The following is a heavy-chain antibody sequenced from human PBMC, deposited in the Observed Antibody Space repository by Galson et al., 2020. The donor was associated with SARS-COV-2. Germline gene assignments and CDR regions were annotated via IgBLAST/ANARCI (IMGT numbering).Heavy chain of an antibody. CDR2: ISRYNGNP. Sequence: ASVKVSCKASNYTFTSHGISWVRQAPGQGLEWMGWISRYNGNPNYPQKFQGRVTMSTDPSTSTAYMELRSLRSDDTAVYYCARSGLFYGMDVWGQGTTVTVSS. J-gene: IGHJ6*02. CDR3: ARSGLFYGMDV. D-gene: IGHD3-10*01. CDR1: NYTFTSHG. V-gene: IGHV1-18*01.